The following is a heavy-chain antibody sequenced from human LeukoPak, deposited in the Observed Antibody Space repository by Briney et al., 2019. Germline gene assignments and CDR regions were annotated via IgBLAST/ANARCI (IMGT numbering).Heavy chain of an antibody. V-gene: IGHV1-2*04. D-gene: IGHD2-2*01. J-gene: IGHJ6*04. CDR3: ARGGCSSTSCYSGSYYYYYYGMDV. Sequence: GASVKVSCTASGYTFTGYYMHWVRQAPGQGLEWMGWINPNSGGTNYAQKFQGWVTMTRDTSISTAYMELSRLRSDDTAVYYCARGGCSSTSCYSGSYYYYYYGMDVWGKGTTVTVSS. CDR1: GYTFTGYY. CDR2: INPNSGGT.